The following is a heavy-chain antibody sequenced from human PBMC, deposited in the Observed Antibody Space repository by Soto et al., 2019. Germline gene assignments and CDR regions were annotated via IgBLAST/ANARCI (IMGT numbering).Heavy chain of an antibody. CDR2: IYPGGREK. CDR3: ARDRGSGLYRAGSDY. J-gene: IGHJ4*02. D-gene: IGHD6-19*01. Sequence: EVQLVEAGGGLVQPGGSLRLSCTATGFTFSSYWMTWVRQAPGKWLEWVANIYPGGREKYYVESVKGRFTISRDNTRNSLSLQMNSLRAEDTAVYFCARDRGSGLYRAGSDYWGQGTQVTVSS. V-gene: IGHV3-7*01. CDR1: GFTFSSYW.